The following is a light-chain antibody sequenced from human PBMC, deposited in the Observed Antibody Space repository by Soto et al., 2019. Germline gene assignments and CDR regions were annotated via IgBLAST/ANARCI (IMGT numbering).Light chain of an antibody. CDR2: DAS. V-gene: IGKV1-5*01. J-gene: IGKJ2*01. Sequence: DIQMTQSPSTLFASVGDRVTITCRASQSISSWLAWYQQKPGKAPKLLIYDASSLESGVPSRFSGSGSGTEFTLTISSLQPDDFATYYCQQYNSYSQYTFGQGTKLEIK. CDR3: QQYNSYSQYT. CDR1: QSISSW.